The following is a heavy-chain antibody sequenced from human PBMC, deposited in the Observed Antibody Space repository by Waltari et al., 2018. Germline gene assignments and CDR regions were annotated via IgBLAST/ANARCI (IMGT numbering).Heavy chain of an antibody. D-gene: IGHD2-2*01. CDR2: INQGGSEK. CDR1: GFSFTNYW. CDR3: ARQQLGYCDRTSCRDANAALLGAFYYYMDV. Sequence: EVQLVESGGGLVQPGGSLRLSCAASGFSFTNYWMSWVRQAPGKGLEWVANINQGGSEKYYVDSVKGRLTISRDNAKNSLILQMNSLRAEDTAVYYCARQQLGYCDRTSCRDANAALLGAFYYYMDVWGKGTTVTISS. V-gene: IGHV3-7*01. J-gene: IGHJ6*03.